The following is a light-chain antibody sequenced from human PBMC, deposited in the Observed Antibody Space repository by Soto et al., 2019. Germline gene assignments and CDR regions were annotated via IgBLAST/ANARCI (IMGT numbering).Light chain of an antibody. J-gene: IGKJ3*01. Sequence: DIQITHSPPALSASVVGRVTITFRTSQTISDYLNWYQHKPGKAPKLLISAASSLQSGVPSRFSGSGSGTDFTLTISSLQPEDFATYYCQQSYSTLTFGPGTKVDIK. V-gene: IGKV1-39*01. CDR1: QTISDY. CDR2: AAS. CDR3: QQSYSTLT.